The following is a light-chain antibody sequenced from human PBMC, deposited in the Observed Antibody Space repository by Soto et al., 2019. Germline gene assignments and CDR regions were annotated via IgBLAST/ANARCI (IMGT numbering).Light chain of an antibody. CDR3: QQRSNRIT. CDR1: QSVSSY. J-gene: IGKJ5*01. V-gene: IGKV3-11*01. CDR2: DAS. Sequence: EIVLTQSAGTLSWSPGERATLSCRASQSVSSYLAWYQQKPGQAPRLLIYDASNRATGIPARFSGSASGTDFTLTISSLEPEDFAVYYCQQRSNRITFGQGTRLEIK.